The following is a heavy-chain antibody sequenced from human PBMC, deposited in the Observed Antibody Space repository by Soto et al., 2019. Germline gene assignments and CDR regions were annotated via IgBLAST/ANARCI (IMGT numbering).Heavy chain of an antibody. J-gene: IGHJ4*02. CDR1: GYTFTSYG. V-gene: IGHV1-18*01. CDR3: VRDCSGGSCYDY. Sequence: ASVMVSCKASGYTFTSYGISWVRQAPGQGLEWMGWISAYNGNTNYAQKLQGRVTMTTDTSTSTAYMELRSLRSDDTAVYYCVRDCSGGSCYDYWGQGTLVTVSS. D-gene: IGHD2-15*01. CDR2: ISAYNGNT.